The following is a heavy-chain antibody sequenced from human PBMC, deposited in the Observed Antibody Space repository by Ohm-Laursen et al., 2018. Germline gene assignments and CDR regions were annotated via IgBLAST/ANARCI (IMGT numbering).Heavy chain of an antibody. CDR1: GFTFSDYY. CDR2: ISSSGSTI. V-gene: IGHV3-11*01. CDR3: ASTDPPDAFDI. J-gene: IGHJ3*02. Sequence: SLRLSCTASGFTFSDYYMSWIRQAPGKGLEWVSYISSSGSTIYYADSVKGRFTISRDNAKNSLYLQMNSLRAEDTAVYYCASTDPPDAFDIWGQGTMVTVSS. D-gene: IGHD4-11*01.